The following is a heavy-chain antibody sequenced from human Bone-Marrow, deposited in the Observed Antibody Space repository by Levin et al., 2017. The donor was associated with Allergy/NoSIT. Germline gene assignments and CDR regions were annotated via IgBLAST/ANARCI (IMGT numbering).Heavy chain of an antibody. V-gene: IGHV3-66*01. CDR3: ANDRGY. Sequence: GESLKISCAASGFTVSNHYVSWVRQAPGKGLEWVSHIYSGGNTFYADSVKGRFTISSDSSKNTLFLQMNSLTAEDTAVYYCANDRGYWGQGTLVTVSS. CDR2: IYSGGNT. CDR1: GFTVSNHY. J-gene: IGHJ4*02.